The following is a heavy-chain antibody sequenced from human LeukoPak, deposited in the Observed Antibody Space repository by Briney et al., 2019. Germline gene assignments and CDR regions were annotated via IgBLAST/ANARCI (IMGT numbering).Heavy chain of an antibody. Sequence: ASVKVSCKASGYTFTSCDINWVRQATGQGLEWMGWMNPNSGNTGYAQKFQGRVTMTRNTSISTAYMELSSLRSEDTAVYYCARSYRRAGSYYSDLNYWGQGTLVTVSS. CDR2: MNPNSGNT. CDR1: GYTFTSCD. D-gene: IGHD1-26*01. J-gene: IGHJ4*02. CDR3: ARSYRRAGSYYSDLNY. V-gene: IGHV1-8*01.